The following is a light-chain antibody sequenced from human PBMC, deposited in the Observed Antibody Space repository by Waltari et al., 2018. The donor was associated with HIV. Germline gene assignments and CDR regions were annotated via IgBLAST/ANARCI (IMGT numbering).Light chain of an antibody. CDR2: NVN. Sequence: QSALPQPASVSGSPGQSITIPCTGTSGDVGGYNFFSCYQKHPGKAPKLIIYNVNSRPSGVSIRFSGSRSANTASLTISGLQAEDEADYFCSSYTSSGPRYVLFGGGTRLTVL. CDR3: SSYTSSGPRYVL. CDR1: SGDVGGYNF. J-gene: IGLJ2*01. V-gene: IGLV2-14*03.